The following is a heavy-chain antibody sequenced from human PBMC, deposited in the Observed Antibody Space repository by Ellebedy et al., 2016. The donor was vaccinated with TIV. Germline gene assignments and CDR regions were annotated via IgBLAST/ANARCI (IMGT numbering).Heavy chain of an antibody. CDR1: GYSFTGYY. V-gene: IGHV1-8*02. CDR2: MNPNSGDT. Sequence: ASVKVSCXASGYSFTGYYIHWVRQASGQGLEWLGWMNPNSGDTGSAQKFQGRVAMTRNTSSRTAYLELNSLRSEDTAVYYCVRDVQDSSGYHFDSWGQGTLVTVSS. D-gene: IGHD3-22*01. J-gene: IGHJ4*02. CDR3: VRDVQDSSGYHFDS.